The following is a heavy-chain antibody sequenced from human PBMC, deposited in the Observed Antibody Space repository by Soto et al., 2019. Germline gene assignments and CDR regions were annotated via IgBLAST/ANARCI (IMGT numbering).Heavy chain of an antibody. D-gene: IGHD3-3*01. V-gene: IGHV4-4*07. Sequence: PSETLSLTCTVSGGSISSYYWSWIRQPAGKGLEWIGRIFTSGSTNYNPSLKSRVTMSVDTSKNQFSLKLSSVTAADTAVYYCARSHYDVWSGYPRGGMDVWGQGTTVTVSS. CDR1: GGSISSYY. J-gene: IGHJ6*02. CDR2: IFTSGST. CDR3: ARSHYDVWSGYPRGGMDV.